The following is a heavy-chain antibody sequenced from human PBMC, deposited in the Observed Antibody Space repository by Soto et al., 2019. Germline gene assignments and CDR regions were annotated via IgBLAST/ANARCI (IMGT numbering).Heavy chain of an antibody. CDR1: GGSISNYY. CDR2: IYTSGST. CDR3: AREATVTTDYYYGMDV. J-gene: IGHJ6*02. D-gene: IGHD4-17*01. V-gene: IGHV4-4*07. Sequence: QVQLQESGPGLVKPSETLSLTCTVSGGSISNYYWSWIRQPAGKGLEWIGRIYTSGSTNYNPSLMSRVTMSVDTSKNQFSLKLSSVTAADMAVYYCAREATVTTDYYYGMDVWGQGTTVTVSS.